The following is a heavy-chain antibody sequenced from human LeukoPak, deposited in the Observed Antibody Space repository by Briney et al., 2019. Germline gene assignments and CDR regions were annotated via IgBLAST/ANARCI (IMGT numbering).Heavy chain of an antibody. Sequence: SETLSLTCTVSGGSISSGDYYWSWIRQPPGKGLEWIGYIYYSGSTYYNPSLKSRVTISVDTSKNQFSLKLSSVTAADTAVFYCTRGDREYYYCYYYMDVWGKGTTLTVSS. V-gene: IGHV4-30-4*08. CDR1: GGSISSGDYY. CDR2: IYYSGST. D-gene: IGHD2/OR15-2a*01. CDR3: TRGDREYYYCYYYMDV. J-gene: IGHJ6*03.